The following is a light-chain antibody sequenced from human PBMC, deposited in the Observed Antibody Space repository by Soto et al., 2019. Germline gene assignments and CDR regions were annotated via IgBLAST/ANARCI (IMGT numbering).Light chain of an antibody. Sequence: EIVMTQSPATLSVSPGERATFSCRASQSVSSNLAWYQQKPGQAPRFLIYGASTRATGIPARFSGSGSGTEFTLTISSLQSEDFAVYYCQQYNNWPLYTFGQGTKV. CDR1: QSVSSN. CDR2: GAS. J-gene: IGKJ2*01. CDR3: QQYNNWPLYT. V-gene: IGKV3-15*01.